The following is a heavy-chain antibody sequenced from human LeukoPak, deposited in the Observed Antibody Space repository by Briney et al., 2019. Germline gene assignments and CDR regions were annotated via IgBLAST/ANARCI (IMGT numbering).Heavy chain of an antibody. D-gene: IGHD3-3*01. J-gene: IGHJ4*02. CDR2: VHYSGST. CDR1: GGSIRSTSYN. Sequence: SETLSLTCTVSGGSIRSTSYNWGWIRQPPGKGLEWLGSVHYSGSTYDNPSLKSRVTISVDTPENHFSLKMSSVTAADTAVYYCAGRAIFGVDRSFDYWGQGTLVTVSS. CDR3: AGRAIFGVDRSFDY. V-gene: IGHV4-39*02.